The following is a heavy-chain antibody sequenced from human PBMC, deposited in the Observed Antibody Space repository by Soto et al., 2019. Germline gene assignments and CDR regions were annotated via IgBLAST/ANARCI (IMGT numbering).Heavy chain of an antibody. CDR2: IYPGDSDT. CDR1: GYSFTSYW. D-gene: IGHD3-10*01. V-gene: IGHV5-51*01. CDR3: AIQSPSLRRQEYFLDY. Sequence: PGESLKISCKGSGYSFTSYWIGWVRQMPGKGLEWMGIIYPGDSDTRYSPSFQGQVTISADKSISTAYLQWSSLKASDTAMYYCAIQSPSLRRQEYFLDYWGQGTLVTVSS. J-gene: IGHJ4*02.